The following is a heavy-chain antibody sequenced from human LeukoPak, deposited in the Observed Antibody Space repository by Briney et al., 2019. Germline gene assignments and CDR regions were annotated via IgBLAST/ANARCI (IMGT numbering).Heavy chain of an antibody. CDR2: IIPIFGTA. Sequence: SVKVSCKASVGTFISYAISWVRQAPGQGLEWVGGIIPIFGTAHYAQKFQGRVTLTADESTSTAYMELSSLRSEDTAVYYCARARSVDTAMDIEFKYYYYGMDVWGKGNTATVSS. J-gene: IGHJ6*04. D-gene: IGHD5-18*01. CDR3: ARARSVDTAMDIEFKYYYYGMDV. V-gene: IGHV1-69*01. CDR1: VGTFISYA.